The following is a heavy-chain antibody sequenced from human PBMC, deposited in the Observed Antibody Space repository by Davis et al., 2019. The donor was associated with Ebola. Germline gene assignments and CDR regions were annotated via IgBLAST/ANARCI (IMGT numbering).Heavy chain of an antibody. Sequence: AASVKVSCKASGYTFTSYAMHWVRQAPGQRLEWMGWINAGNGNTKYSQKFQGRVTITRDTSASTAYMELSSLRSEDTAVYYCARGPTTGTTKALSKNWFDPWGQGTLVIVSS. D-gene: IGHD1-1*01. CDR2: INAGNGNT. J-gene: IGHJ5*02. CDR3: ARGPTTGTTKALSKNWFDP. CDR1: GYTFTSYA. V-gene: IGHV1-3*01.